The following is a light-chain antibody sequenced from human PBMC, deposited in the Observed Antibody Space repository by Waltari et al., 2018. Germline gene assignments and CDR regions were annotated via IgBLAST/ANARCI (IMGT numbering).Light chain of an antibody. J-gene: IGLJ2*01. CDR2: DVT. V-gene: IGLV2-14*03. CDR3: SSQTLDGLVL. Sequence: QSALTQPASVSGSPGQSITISCSGVGSAVCAPDSVPWHQHHPGKAPQVIIYDVTNRPSGVSDRFSASKSANTASLTISRLQPEDEADYYCSSQTLDGLVLFGGGTRLTVL. CDR1: GSAVCAPDS.